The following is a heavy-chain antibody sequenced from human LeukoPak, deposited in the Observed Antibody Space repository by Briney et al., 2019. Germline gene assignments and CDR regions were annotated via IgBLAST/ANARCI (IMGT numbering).Heavy chain of an antibody. J-gene: IGHJ5*02. CDR3: ARGAAAGTSWFDP. CDR2: ISAYNGNT. V-gene: IGHV1-18*04. D-gene: IGHD6-13*01. Sequence: ASVKVSCKASGYTFTGYYMHWVRQAPGQGLEWMGWISAYNGNTNYAQKFQGRVTMTTDTSTSTAYMELRSLRSDDTAVYYCARGAAAGTSWFDPWGQGTLVTVSS. CDR1: GYTFTGYY.